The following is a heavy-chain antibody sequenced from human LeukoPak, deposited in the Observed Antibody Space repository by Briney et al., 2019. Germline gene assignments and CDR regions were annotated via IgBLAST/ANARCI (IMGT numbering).Heavy chain of an antibody. CDR1: GFSFNNYR. V-gene: IGHV3-7*03. CDR3: VRGPHIAATSY. D-gene: IGHD6-25*01. J-gene: IGHJ4*02. CDR2: IKQDGSEK. Sequence: GGSLRLSCVASGFSFNNYRMTWVSQAPGKGLEWVANIKQDGSEKQYVDSVKGRFAISRDNAKKSLYLQINTLRAEDTAVYYCVRGPHIAATSYWGQGTLVTVSS.